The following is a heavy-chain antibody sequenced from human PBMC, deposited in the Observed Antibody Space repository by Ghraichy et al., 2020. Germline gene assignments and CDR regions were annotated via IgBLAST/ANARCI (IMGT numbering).Heavy chain of an antibody. Sequence: GGSLRLSCAASGFSFSGFSMNWVRQAPGKGLEWISYISSSSTTMYYADSVKGRFTVSRDNAKNSLYLQMNNLIDEEAAVYYCARGPSSSIDYWGQGTLVTVSS. CDR3: ARGPSSSIDY. J-gene: IGHJ4*02. CDR1: GFSFSGFS. V-gene: IGHV3-48*02. D-gene: IGHD6-6*01. CDR2: ISSSSTTM.